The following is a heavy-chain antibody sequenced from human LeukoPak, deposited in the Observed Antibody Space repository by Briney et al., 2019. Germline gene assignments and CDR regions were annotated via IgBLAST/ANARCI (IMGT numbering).Heavy chain of an antibody. CDR3: AKTRPLDSSSWSHGDY. D-gene: IGHD6-13*01. CDR1: GFTFSSYA. CDR2: ISGSGGST. J-gene: IGHJ4*02. Sequence: EAGGSLRLSCAASGFTFSSYAMSWVRQAPGKGLEWVSAISGSGGSTYYADSVKGRFTTSRDNSKNTLYLQMNSLRAEDTAVYYCAKTRPLDSSSWSHGDYWGQGTLVTVSS. V-gene: IGHV3-23*01.